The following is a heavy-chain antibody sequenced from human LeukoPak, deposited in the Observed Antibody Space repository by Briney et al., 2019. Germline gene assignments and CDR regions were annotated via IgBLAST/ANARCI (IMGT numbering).Heavy chain of an antibody. CDR3: ARAMTNYYYYYMDV. V-gene: IGHV3-21*01. CDR1: GFTFSSYS. Sequence: GGSLRLSCAASGFTFSSYSMNWVRQAPGKGLEWVSSISSSSSYIYYADSVKDRFTISRDNAKNSLYLQMNSLRAEDTAVYYCARAMTNYYYYYMDVWGKGTTVTISS. D-gene: IGHD3-22*01. J-gene: IGHJ6*03. CDR2: ISSSSSYI.